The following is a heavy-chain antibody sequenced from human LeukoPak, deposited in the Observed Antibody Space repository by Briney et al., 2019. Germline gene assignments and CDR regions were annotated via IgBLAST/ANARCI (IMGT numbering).Heavy chain of an antibody. V-gene: IGHV4-38-2*02. Sequence: SETLSLTCTVSEYSISSGYGYYWCWIRQPPGKGLEWIGIIYHSGVTSYNHFNSSLKSRVTISVDTSKNQFSLKLSSVTAADTAVYYCARLNRGLRYFDWLADPKVRYYFDYWGQGTLVTVSS. D-gene: IGHD3-9*01. CDR3: ARLNRGLRYFDWLADPKVRYYFDY. J-gene: IGHJ4*02. CDR1: EYSISSGYGYY. CDR2: IYHSGVT.